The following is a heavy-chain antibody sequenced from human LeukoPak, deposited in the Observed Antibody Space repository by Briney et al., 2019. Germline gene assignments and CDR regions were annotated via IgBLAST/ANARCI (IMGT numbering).Heavy chain of an antibody. CDR2: IYHSGAT. D-gene: IGHD3-22*01. CDR3: ARDARPSMVIYYGMDV. J-gene: IGHJ6*02. CDR1: GDSVSSSDW. Sequence: SGTLSLTCAISGDSVSSSDWWSWVRQPPGKGLEWIGEIYHSGATNYNPSLKSRVTMSVDKSRNQFSLKLYSVAAADTAVYYCARDARPSMVIYYGMDVWGQGTTVTVSS. V-gene: IGHV4-4*02.